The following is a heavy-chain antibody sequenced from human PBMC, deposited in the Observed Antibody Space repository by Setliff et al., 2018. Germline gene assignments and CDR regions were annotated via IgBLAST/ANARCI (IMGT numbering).Heavy chain of an antibody. D-gene: IGHD2-8*01. CDR2: INPNSGGT. CDR3: ARAGGTYCSNGVCHNWFDP. J-gene: IGHJ5*02. V-gene: IGHV1-2*02. Sequence: VKVSCKASGFTLSDYFIHWVRQAPGQGLEWMGWINPNSGGTNYAQRFQGRVAMTRDTSISTAYMELNRLTSDDAAMYYCARAGGTYCSNGVCHNWFDPWGQGTLVTVSS. CDR1: GFTLSDYF.